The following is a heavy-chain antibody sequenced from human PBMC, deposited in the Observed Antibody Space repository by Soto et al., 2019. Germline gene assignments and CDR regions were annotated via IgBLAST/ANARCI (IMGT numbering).Heavy chain of an antibody. CDR2: ISVRGVT. CDR1: GFSLSNYA. V-gene: IGHV3-23*01. Sequence: GGSLRLSCAASGFSLSNYAMSWVRQAPGKGLEWVSVISVRGVTFTAGAVKDRFTISRDNSKNTLHLEMNSLRGEDTAVYYCARETHDPGYFQHWGQGTLVTVSS. CDR3: ARETHDPGYFQH. J-gene: IGHJ1*01.